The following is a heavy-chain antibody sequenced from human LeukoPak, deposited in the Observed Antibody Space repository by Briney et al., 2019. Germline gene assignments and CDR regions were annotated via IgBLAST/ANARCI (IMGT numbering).Heavy chain of an antibody. V-gene: IGHV4-39*01. J-gene: IGHJ5*02. D-gene: IGHD6-19*01. Sequence: SETLSLTCTVSGGSISSSSYYWGWIRQPPGKGLEWIGSLYYSGSTYYNPSLKSRVTISVDTSKNQFSLKLSSVTAADTAVYYCARHWVSSLRGSGSPRGFDPWGQGTLVTVSS. CDR2: LYYSGST. CDR3: ARHWVSSLRGSGSPRGFDP. CDR1: GGSISSSSYY.